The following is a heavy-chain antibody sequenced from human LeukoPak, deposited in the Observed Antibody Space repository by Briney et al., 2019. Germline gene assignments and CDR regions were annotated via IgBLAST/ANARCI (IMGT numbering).Heavy chain of an antibody. CDR2: IYYSGST. D-gene: IGHD3-10*01. Sequence: SETLSLTCTVSGGSVSSYYWNWIRQPPGKGLEWIGYIYYSGSTNYNPSLKSRVTISVDTSKNQFSLKLSSVTAADTAVYYCARFGFEYDVGSGIHFYYMDVWGTGTTVTVSS. CDR1: GGSVSSYY. CDR3: ARFGFEYDVGSGIHFYYMDV. J-gene: IGHJ6*03. V-gene: IGHV4-59*02.